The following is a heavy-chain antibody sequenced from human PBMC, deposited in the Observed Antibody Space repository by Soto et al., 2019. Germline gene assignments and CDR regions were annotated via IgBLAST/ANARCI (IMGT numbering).Heavy chain of an antibody. CDR2: IIPIFGTA. CDR3: ARHGFAYCRGDCYGPYEGV. D-gene: IGHD2-21*02. V-gene: IGHV1-69*01. J-gene: IGHJ6*02. CDR1: GGTFSSYA. Sequence: QVQLVQSGAEVKKPVSSGKVSCKASGGTFSSYAISWVRQAPGQGLEWMGGIIPIFGTANYAQKFQGRVTITADESTSTAYMELSSLRSEDTAVYYCARHGFAYCRGDCYGPYEGVGGQGTTVTVSS.